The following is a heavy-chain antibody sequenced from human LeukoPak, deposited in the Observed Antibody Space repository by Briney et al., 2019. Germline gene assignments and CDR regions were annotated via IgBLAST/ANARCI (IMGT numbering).Heavy chain of an antibody. J-gene: IGHJ6*02. CDR1: GFTFSSYW. CDR3: ARDSIVVVVAALDHYYDYGMDV. V-gene: IGHV3-74*01. CDR2: INSDGSST. D-gene: IGHD2-15*01. Sequence: GGSLRLSCAASGFTFSSYWMHWVRQAPGKGLVWVSRINSDGSSTSYADSVKGRFTISRDNAKNTLYLQMNSLRAEDTAVYYCARDSIVVVVAALDHYYDYGMDVWGQGTTVTVSS.